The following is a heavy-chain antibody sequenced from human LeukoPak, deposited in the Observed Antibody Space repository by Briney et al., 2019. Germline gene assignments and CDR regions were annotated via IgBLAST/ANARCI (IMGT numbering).Heavy chain of an antibody. V-gene: IGHV4-34*01. Sequence: PSETLSLTCAVYGGSFSGYYWSWIRQPPGKGLEWIGEINHSGSTNYNPSLKSRVTVSVDTSKNQFSLKPSSVTAADTAVYYCARGVPAAIFRYNWFDPWGQGTLVTVSS. J-gene: IGHJ5*02. CDR3: ARGVPAAIFRYNWFDP. CDR1: GGSFSGYY. D-gene: IGHD2-2*01. CDR2: INHSGST.